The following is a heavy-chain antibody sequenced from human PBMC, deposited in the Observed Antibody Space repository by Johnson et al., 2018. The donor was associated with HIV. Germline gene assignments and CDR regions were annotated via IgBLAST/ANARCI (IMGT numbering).Heavy chain of an antibody. J-gene: IGHJ3*02. D-gene: IGHD3-16*01. CDR2: ISSSGTIV. V-gene: IGHV3-11*04. CDR3: ARGGSDAFDI. CDR1: GFTFSDYY. Sequence: QVQLVESGGGVLQSGRSLRLSCSASGFTFSDYYMSWIRQAPGKGLEWVSYISSSGTIVYYADSVKGRFTISRDNAKNSLSLQINSLRADDTAVYYCARGGSDAFDIWGQGTMVTVSS.